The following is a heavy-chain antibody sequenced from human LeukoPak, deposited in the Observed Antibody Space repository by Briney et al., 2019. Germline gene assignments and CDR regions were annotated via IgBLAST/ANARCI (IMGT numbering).Heavy chain of an antibody. Sequence: QTGGSLRLSCAASGFTFSSYGMHWVRQAPGKGLEWVALIWYDGSNKYHTDSVKGRSTISRDNIKNTLYLQMNSLRAEDTAVYYCARASINGDELGAFDIWGQGTMVTVSS. CDR2: IWYDGSNK. CDR3: ARASINGDELGAFDI. J-gene: IGHJ3*02. D-gene: IGHD4-17*01. V-gene: IGHV3-33*01. CDR1: GFTFSSYG.